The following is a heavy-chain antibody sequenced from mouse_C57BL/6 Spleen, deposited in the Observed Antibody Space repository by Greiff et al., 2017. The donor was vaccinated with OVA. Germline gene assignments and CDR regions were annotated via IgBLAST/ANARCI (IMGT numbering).Heavy chain of an antibody. V-gene: IGHV1-64*01. CDR2: IHPNSGST. J-gene: IGHJ1*03. D-gene: IGHD1-1*01. CDR3: ASRYCGSSHDWYFDV. CDR1: GYTFTSYW. Sequence: VQLQQPGAELVKPGASVKLSCKASGYTFTSYWMHWVKQRPGQGLEWIGMIHPNSGSTNYNEKFKSKATLTVDKSSSTAYMQLSSLTSEDSAVYYCASRYCGSSHDWYFDVWGTGTTVTVSS.